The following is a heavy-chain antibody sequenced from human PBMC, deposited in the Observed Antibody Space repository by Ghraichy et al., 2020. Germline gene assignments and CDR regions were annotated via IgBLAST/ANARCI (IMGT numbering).Heavy chain of an antibody. Sequence: SETLSLTCTVSGESISSGDYFWGRIRQLPGKGLEWIGYGYKSGSTYYSPSLESRLTISIDASRNQFSLRLNSVTAADTAVYYCARARNRSGYYPVGYWGLGTLVTVSS. CDR3: ARARNRSGYYPVGY. D-gene: IGHD3-22*01. J-gene: IGHJ4*02. CDR2: GYKSGST. CDR1: GESISSGDYF. V-gene: IGHV4-30-4*08.